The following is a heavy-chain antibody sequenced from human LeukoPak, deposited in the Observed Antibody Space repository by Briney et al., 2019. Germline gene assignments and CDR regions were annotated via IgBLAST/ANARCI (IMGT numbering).Heavy chain of an antibody. CDR3: AKVLSGELWFGELFVFDI. CDR2: ISYDGSNK. D-gene: IGHD3-10*01. Sequence: GGSLRLSCAASGFTFSSYGMHWVRQAPGKGLEWVAVISYDGSNKYYADSVKGRFTISRDNSKNTLYLQMNSLRAEDTAVYYCAKVLSGELWFGELFVFDIWGQETMVTVSS. J-gene: IGHJ3*02. V-gene: IGHV3-30*18. CDR1: GFTFSSYG.